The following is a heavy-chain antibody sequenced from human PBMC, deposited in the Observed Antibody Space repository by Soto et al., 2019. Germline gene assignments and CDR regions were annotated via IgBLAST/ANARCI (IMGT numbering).Heavy chain of an antibody. Sequence: QLVQSGAEVTKPGASVKVSCKTSGYNFSAHYIHWVRQPPGQGLEWVGWISPRRGDHHSADKFHDRLTLTTDTATTSAFMHLSGLRDNDSAVYYCAKGGGYGHGHWGQGTPIIVSS. CDR3: AKGGGYGHGH. CDR2: ISPRRGDH. J-gene: IGHJ4*02. D-gene: IGHD5-12*01. V-gene: IGHV1-2*02. CDR1: GYNFSAHY.